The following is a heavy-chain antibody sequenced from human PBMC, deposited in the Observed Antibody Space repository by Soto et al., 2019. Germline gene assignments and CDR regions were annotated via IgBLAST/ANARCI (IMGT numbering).Heavy chain of an antibody. Sequence: GGSLRLSCAASGFTFSSYAMHWVRQAPGKGLEWVAVISYDGSNKYYADSVKGRFTISRDNSKNTLYLQMNSLRAEDTAVYYCTTDGGLRFLEWFRYYFDYRGQGTLVTVSS. CDR2: ISYDGSNK. CDR1: GFTFSSYA. J-gene: IGHJ4*02. D-gene: IGHD3-3*01. V-gene: IGHV3-30-3*01. CDR3: TTDGGLRFLEWFRYYFDY.